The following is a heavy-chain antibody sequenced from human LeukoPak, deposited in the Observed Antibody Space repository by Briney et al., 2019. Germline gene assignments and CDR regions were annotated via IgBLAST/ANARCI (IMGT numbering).Heavy chain of an antibody. CDR1: DFSVNTNY. CDR2: IYGGGDT. D-gene: IGHD6-13*01. CDR3: AKDAIAAAGTPDY. Sequence: GGSLRLSCAASDFSVNTNYMNWVRQSSGKGLEWVSVIYGGGDTNYADSVKGRFIISRDTSKNTVYLQMNSLRAEDTAVYYCAKDAIAAAGTPDYWGQGTLVTVSS. V-gene: IGHV3-53*05. J-gene: IGHJ4*02.